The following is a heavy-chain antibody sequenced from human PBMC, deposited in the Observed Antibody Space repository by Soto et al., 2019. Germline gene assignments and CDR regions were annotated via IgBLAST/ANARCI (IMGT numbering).Heavy chain of an antibody. Sequence: QVQLVQSGAEEKKPGASVKVSCKASGYTFTSYAMHWVRQAPGQRLEWMGWINAGNGNTKYSQKFQGRVTITREPAASTAYMELSSLRSEDTAVYYCARSIVVVTALDYWGQGTLVTVSS. CDR1: GYTFTSYA. D-gene: IGHD2-21*02. J-gene: IGHJ4*02. V-gene: IGHV1-3*05. CDR2: INAGNGNT. CDR3: ARSIVVVTALDY.